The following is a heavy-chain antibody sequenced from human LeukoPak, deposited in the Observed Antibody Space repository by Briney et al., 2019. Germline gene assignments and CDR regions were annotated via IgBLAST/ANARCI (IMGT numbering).Heavy chain of an antibody. CDR2: IYTSGST. V-gene: IGHV4-4*07. D-gene: IGHD6-19*01. Sequence: PSETLSLTCTVSGGSISSYYWSWIRQPAGKGLEWIGRIYTSGSTNHNPSLKSRVTMSVDTSKNQFSLKLSSMTAADTAVYYCVRASGWYLGNWFDPWGQGTLVTVSS. CDR3: VRASGWYLGNWFDP. CDR1: GGSISSYY. J-gene: IGHJ5*02.